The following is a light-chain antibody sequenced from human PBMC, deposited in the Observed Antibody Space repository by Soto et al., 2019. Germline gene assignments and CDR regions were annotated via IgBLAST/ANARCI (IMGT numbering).Light chain of an antibody. CDR2: GAS. CDR1: QRVSSNY. Sequence: ENVFTQSPGTLSLSPGERTNLPCRASQRVSSNYLAWYQQKPGQAPRLLIYGASSRATGIPDRFSGSGSGTDFTLTISRLEPEDFAVYFCQRYGNSPPFTFGQGTKVDIK. V-gene: IGKV3-20*01. CDR3: QRYGNSPPFT. J-gene: IGKJ2*01.